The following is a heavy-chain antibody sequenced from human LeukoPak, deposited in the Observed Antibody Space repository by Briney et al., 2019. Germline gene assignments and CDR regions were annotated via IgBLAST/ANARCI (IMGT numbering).Heavy chain of an antibody. CDR3: ARHSRAAGTLFDY. D-gene: IGHD6-13*01. J-gene: IGHJ4*02. V-gene: IGHV4-34*01. CDR1: GGSFSGYY. CDR2: INHSGST. Sequence: SETLSLTCAVYGGSFSGYYWTWIRQPPGKGLEWIGEINHSGSTNYNPSLKGRVTISVDTSKNQFSLKLSAWTAADTAVYYCARHSRAAGTLFDYWGQGTLVTVSS.